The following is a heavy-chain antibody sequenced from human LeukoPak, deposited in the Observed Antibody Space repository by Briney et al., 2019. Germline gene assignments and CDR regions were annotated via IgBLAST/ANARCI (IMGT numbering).Heavy chain of an antibody. J-gene: IGHJ3*02. D-gene: IGHD3-22*01. CDR1: GFTFSSYG. V-gene: IGHV3-9*03. CDR3: AKEKLPYYYDSSGYLLYDAFDI. Sequence: GGSLRLSCGASGFTFSSYGMHWVRQAPGKGLEWVSGISWNSGSIGYADSVKGRFTISRDNAKNSLYLQMNSLRAEDMALYYCAKEKLPYYYDSSGYLLYDAFDIWGQGTMVTVSS. CDR2: ISWNSGSI.